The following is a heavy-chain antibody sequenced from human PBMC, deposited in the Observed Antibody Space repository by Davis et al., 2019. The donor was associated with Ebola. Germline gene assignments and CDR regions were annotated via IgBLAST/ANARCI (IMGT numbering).Heavy chain of an antibody. V-gene: IGHV4-4*02. D-gene: IGHD2-8*01. CDR1: GGSISSSNW. CDR2: IYHSGST. J-gene: IGHJ5*02. CDR3: ARHNILMVYAMFDP. Sequence: MPSETLSLTCAVSGGSISSSNWWSWVRQPPGKGLEWIGEIYHSGSTNYNPSLKSRVTISVDKSKNQFSLKLSSVTAADTAVYYCARHNILMVYAMFDPWGQGTLVTVSS.